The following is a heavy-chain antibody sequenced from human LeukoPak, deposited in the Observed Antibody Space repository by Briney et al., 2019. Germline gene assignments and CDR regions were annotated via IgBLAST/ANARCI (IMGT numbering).Heavy chain of an antibody. V-gene: IGHV1-8*02. J-gene: IGHJ4*02. Sequence: ASVKVSCKASRYTFTSYDINWVRQAPGQGREWMGWMNPNSGNTGYAQKFQGRVIMTRATSISTAYMELTSLRSEDTAVYYCARVPSLGYCSAGSCYRFDFWGQGTLVTVSS. CDR1: RYTFTSYD. CDR3: ARVPSLGYCSAGSCYRFDF. D-gene: IGHD2-15*01. CDR2: MNPNSGNT.